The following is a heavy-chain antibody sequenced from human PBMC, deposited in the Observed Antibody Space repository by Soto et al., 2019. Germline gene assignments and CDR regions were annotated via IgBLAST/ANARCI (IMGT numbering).Heavy chain of an antibody. CDR3: ARGSPRSRYSGYYYGMDV. CDR2: IIPIFGTA. V-gene: IGHV1-69*13. CDR1: GGTFSSYA. D-gene: IGHD3-3*01. Sequence: SVKVSCKASGGTFSSYAISWVRQAPGQGLEWMGGIIPIFGTANYAQKFQGRVTITADESTSTAYMELSSLRSEDTAVCYCARGSPRSRYSGYYYGMDVWGQGTTVTVSS. J-gene: IGHJ6*02.